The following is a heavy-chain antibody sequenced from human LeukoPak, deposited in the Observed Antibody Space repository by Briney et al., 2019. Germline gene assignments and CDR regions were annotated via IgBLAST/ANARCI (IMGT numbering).Heavy chain of an antibody. Sequence: GGSLRLSCAASGFTFSGSAMHWVRQASGKGLEWVGRIRSKANSYATAYAVSVKGRFTISRDDSKDTAYLQMNSLKTEDTAVYYCTRHSCSSTSCYDYWGQGTLVTVSS. V-gene: IGHV3-73*01. CDR1: GFTFSGSA. CDR2: IRSKANSYAT. D-gene: IGHD2-2*01. J-gene: IGHJ4*02. CDR3: TRHSCSSTSCYDY.